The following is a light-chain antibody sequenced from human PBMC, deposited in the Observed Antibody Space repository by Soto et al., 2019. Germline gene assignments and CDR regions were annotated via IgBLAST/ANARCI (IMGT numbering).Light chain of an antibody. CDR2: DVS. CDR1: SSDVGGYNY. CDR3: SSYTGSSTYVV. J-gene: IGLJ2*01. V-gene: IGLV2-14*01. Sequence: QSALTQPASVSGSPGQSITISCTGTSSDVGGYNYVSWYQQHPGKAPKLMIYDVSNRPSGVANRFSGSKSGNTASLTISGRQAEDDADYYCSSYTGSSTYVVFGGGTKLTVL.